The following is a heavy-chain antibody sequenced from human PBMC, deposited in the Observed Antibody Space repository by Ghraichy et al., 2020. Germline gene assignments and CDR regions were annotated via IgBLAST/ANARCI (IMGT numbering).Heavy chain of an antibody. CDR3: ARGVLDNWFDP. V-gene: IGHV3-53*04. Sequence: GESLNISCAASGFTVSSNYMSWVRQAPGKGLEWVSVIYSGGSTYYADSVKGRFTISRHNSKNTLYLQMNSLRAEDTAVYYCARGVLDNWFDPWGQGTLVTVSS. J-gene: IGHJ5*02. CDR2: IYSGGST. D-gene: IGHD3-3*01. CDR1: GFTVSSNY.